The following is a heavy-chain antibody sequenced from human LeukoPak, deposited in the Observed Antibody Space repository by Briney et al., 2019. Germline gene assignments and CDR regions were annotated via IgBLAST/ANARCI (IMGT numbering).Heavy chain of an antibody. Sequence: PGGSLRLSCAASGFTVSSNYMSWVRQAPGKGLEWVSVIYSGGSTYYADSVKGRFTISRDNSKNTLYLQMNSLRAEDTAVYYCARDLRYYGSSGYYYSYFQHWGQGTLVTVSS. J-gene: IGHJ1*01. CDR2: IYSGGST. CDR3: ARDLRYYGSSGYYYSYFQH. V-gene: IGHV3-53*01. D-gene: IGHD3-22*01. CDR1: GFTVSSNY.